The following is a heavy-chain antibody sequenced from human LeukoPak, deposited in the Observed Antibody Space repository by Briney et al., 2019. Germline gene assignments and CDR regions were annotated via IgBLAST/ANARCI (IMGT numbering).Heavy chain of an antibody. Sequence: ASLKVSCKASGCTFSSYAISWVRQAPGQGLEWMGGIIPIFGTANYAQKFQGRVTITADESTSTAYMELSSLRSEDTAVYYCARVGYYYDSSGYYLAYWGQGTLVTVSS. CDR2: IIPIFGTA. V-gene: IGHV1-69*13. CDR3: ARVGYYYDSSGYYLAY. D-gene: IGHD3-22*01. CDR1: GCTFSSYA. J-gene: IGHJ4*02.